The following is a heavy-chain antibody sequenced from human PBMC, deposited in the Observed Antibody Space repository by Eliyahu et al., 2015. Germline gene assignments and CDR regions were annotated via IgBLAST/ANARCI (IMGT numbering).Heavy chain of an antibody. CDR1: GYSFTSYW. Sequence: EVQLVQSGAEVKKPGESLKISCKGSGYSFTSYWIGWVRQMPGKGLEWMGIIYPGDSDTRYSPSFQGQVTISADKSISTAYLQWSSLKASDTAMYYCARHYYDFHPIPLKRYYGMDVWGQGTTVTVSS. CDR3: ARHYYDFHPIPLKRYYGMDV. D-gene: IGHD3-3*01. V-gene: IGHV5-51*01. J-gene: IGHJ6*02. CDR2: IYPGDSDT.